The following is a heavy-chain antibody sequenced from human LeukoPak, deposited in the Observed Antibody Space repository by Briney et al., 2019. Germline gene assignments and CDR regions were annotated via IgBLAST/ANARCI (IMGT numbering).Heavy chain of an antibody. CDR2: INHSGST. D-gene: IGHD2-8*01. J-gene: IGHJ5*02. CDR1: GESFSGYY. V-gene: IGHV4-34*01. CDR3: AREGFCTNGVCLPPPSAFWFDP. Sequence: SETLSLTCAVYGESFSGYYWSWIRQPPGKGLEWIGEINHSGSTNYNPSPKSRVTISVDTSKNQFSLKLSSVTAADTAVYYCAREGFCTNGVCLPPPSAFWFDPWGQGTLVTVSS.